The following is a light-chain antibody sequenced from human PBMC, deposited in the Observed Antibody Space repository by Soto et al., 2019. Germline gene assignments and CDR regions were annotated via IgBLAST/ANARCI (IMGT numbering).Light chain of an antibody. V-gene: IGKV3-20*01. Sequence: EIVLTQSPGTQSLSPGERATLSCRASQSVSSTYLAWYQQKPGQAPRLLIYAASSRAPGIPDRFSGSGSGTDFTLTISRLGPEDFAVYFCQQYDGSPLTFGGGTKVEIK. CDR1: QSVSSTY. CDR2: AAS. J-gene: IGKJ4*01. CDR3: QQYDGSPLT.